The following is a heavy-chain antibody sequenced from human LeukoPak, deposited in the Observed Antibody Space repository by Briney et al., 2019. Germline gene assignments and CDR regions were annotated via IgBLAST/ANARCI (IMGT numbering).Heavy chain of an antibody. CDR3: ASGYSGYAAYFDY. D-gene: IGHD5-12*01. Sequence: GGSLRLSCAVSGLTFSDYWMHWVRQAPGKGLVWVSRISNDGTSTSYADSVKGRFTISRDNAKNTLYLQMNSLRGEDTAVYYCASGYSGYAAYFDYWGQGTLVTVSS. CDR1: GLTFSDYW. V-gene: IGHV3-74*01. J-gene: IGHJ4*02. CDR2: ISNDGTST.